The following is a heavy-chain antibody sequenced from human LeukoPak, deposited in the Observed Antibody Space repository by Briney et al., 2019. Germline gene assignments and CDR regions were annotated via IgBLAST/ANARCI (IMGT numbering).Heavy chain of an antibody. J-gene: IGHJ6*03. Sequence: PGGSLRLSCAASGFTFSSYGMHWVRQAPGKGLEWVAVIWYDGSNKYYADSVKGRSTISRDNSKNTLYLQMNSLRAEDTAVYYGAKDTTGTTYYYMDVWGKGTTVTVSS. V-gene: IGHV3-33*06. D-gene: IGHD1-7*01. CDR1: GFTFSSYG. CDR2: IWYDGSNK. CDR3: AKDTTGTTYYYMDV.